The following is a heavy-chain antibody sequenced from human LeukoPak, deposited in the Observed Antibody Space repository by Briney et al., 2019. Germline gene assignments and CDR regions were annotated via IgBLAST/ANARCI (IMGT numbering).Heavy chain of an antibody. CDR1: GGSISSSNYY. D-gene: IGHD3-10*01. CDR3: ARRAVWFGEPQPDVDY. CDR2: IYFSGST. Sequence: KPSQTLSLTCTVSGGSISSSNYYWGWVRQPPGKGLEWIGSIYFSGSTYYNPSLKSRVTISVDTSKNQFSLKLSFGTAADTAVYYWARRAVWFGEPQPDVDYWGQGTLVTVSS. V-gene: IGHV4-39*01. J-gene: IGHJ4*02.